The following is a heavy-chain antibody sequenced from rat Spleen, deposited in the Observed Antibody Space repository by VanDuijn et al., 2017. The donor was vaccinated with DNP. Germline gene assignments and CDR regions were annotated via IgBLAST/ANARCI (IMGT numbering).Heavy chain of an antibody. CDR1: GFTFNNYW. CDR3: TTILGPPMDA. D-gene: IGHD4-2*01. Sequence: EVQLVESGGDLVQPGRSLKVSCVVSGFTFNNYWMTWIRQVPGKGLEWVASITTSGDSTSSPDSVKGRFTISRDNAKGNLYLQMDSLRSEDAATYYCTTILGPPMDAWGQGTSVTVSS. J-gene: IGHJ4*01. V-gene: IGHV5-31*01. CDR2: ITTSGDST.